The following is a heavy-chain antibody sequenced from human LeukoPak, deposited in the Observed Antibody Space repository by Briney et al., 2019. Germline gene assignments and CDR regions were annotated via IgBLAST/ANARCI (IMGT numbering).Heavy chain of an antibody. J-gene: IGHJ6*02. CDR3: AKAREGYCSGGSCYSPHYYYGMDV. V-gene: IGHV3-30*18. CDR2: ISYDGSNK. D-gene: IGHD2-15*01. Sequence: GRSLRLSCAASGFTFSSYGTHWVRQAPGKGLEWVAVISYDGSNKYYADSVKGRFTISRDNSKNTLYLQMNSLRAEDTAVYYCAKAREGYCSGGSCYSPHYYYGMDVWGQGTTVTVSS. CDR1: GFTFSSYG.